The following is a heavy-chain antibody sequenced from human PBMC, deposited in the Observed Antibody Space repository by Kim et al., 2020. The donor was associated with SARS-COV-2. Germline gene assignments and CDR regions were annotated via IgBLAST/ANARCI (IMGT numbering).Heavy chain of an antibody. V-gene: IGHV3-23*01. D-gene: IGHD3-10*01. J-gene: IGHJ4*02. CDR3: ASLGYGSGIYWGYFDY. CDR1: GFTFSSYA. Sequence: GGSLRLSCAASGFTFSSYAMSWVRQAPGKGLEWVSAISGSGGSTYYADSVKGRFTISRDNSKNTLYLQMNSLRAEDTAVYYCASLGYGSGIYWGYFDYWGQGALVTASS. CDR2: ISGSGGST.